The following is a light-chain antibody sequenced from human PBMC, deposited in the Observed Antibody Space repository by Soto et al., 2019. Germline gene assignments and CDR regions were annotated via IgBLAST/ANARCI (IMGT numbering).Light chain of an antibody. V-gene: IGKV3-20*01. CDR2: AAS. CDR3: QQYGSSPLT. Sequence: EIVLAQSPGTLSLSPGQRATLSCRASQSVSRDYVAWYQHKPGQAPRLLIYAASSRPSGIPDRFGGSGSGTDFTLTISRLEPEDFALYYCQQYGSSPLTLGGRTRVEFK. J-gene: IGKJ4*01. CDR1: QSVSRDY.